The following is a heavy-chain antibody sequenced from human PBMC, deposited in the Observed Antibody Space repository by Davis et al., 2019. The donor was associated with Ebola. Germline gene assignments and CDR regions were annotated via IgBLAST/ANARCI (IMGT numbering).Heavy chain of an antibody. CDR2: IYSGGST. V-gene: IGHV3-53*01. D-gene: IGHD3-16*01. Sequence: GESLKISCAASGFTFSNAWMSWVRQAPGKGLEWVSVIYSGGSTYYADSVKGRFTISRDNSKNTLYLQMNSLRAEDTAVYYCASNTWYYYGMDVWGQGTTVTVSS. J-gene: IGHJ6*02. CDR3: ASNTWYYYGMDV. CDR1: GFTFSNAW.